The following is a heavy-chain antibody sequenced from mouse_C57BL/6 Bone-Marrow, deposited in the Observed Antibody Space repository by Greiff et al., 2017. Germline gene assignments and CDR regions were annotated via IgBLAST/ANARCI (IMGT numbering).Heavy chain of an antibody. D-gene: IGHD1-1*01. Sequence: EVQVVESGGGLVKPGGSLKLSCAASGFTFSSYAMSWVRQTPEKRLEWVATISDGGSYTYYPDNVKGRFTISRDNAKNNLYLQMSHLKSEDTAMYYCARESYYYGSSAFADWGQGTLVTVAA. V-gene: IGHV5-4*01. CDR3: ARESYYYGSSAFAD. CDR1: GFTFSSYA. J-gene: IGHJ3*01. CDR2: ISDGGSYT.